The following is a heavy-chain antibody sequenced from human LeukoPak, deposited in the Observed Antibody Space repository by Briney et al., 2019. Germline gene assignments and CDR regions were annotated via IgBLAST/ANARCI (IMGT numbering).Heavy chain of an antibody. V-gene: IGHV3-30-3*01. CDR1: GFTFSSYA. CDR2: ISYDGSNK. D-gene: IGHD6-19*01. J-gene: IGHJ4*02. Sequence: PGRSLRLSCAASGFTFSSYAMHWVRQAPGKGLEWVAVISYDGSNKYYADSVKGRFTISRDNCKNTLYLQMTSLRAEDTAVYYCARRHSSGWLDYWGQRTLVTVSS. CDR3: ARRHSSGWLDY.